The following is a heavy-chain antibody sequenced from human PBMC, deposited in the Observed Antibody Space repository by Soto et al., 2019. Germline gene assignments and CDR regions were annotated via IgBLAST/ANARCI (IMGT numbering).Heavy chain of an antibody. CDR2: TYYGASS. V-gene: IGHV4-38-2*01. CDR3: VRVAGSASWYETDS. CDR1: GYSISSGYY. Sequence: SETLSLTCAVSGYSISSGYYWCWIRQPPGKGLEWLGTTYYGASSYYNPSLRSRITILLDASTNQLSLKLSSVTAADTAVYFCVRVAGSASWYETDSWGQGILVTVSS. J-gene: IGHJ4*02. D-gene: IGHD6-13*01.